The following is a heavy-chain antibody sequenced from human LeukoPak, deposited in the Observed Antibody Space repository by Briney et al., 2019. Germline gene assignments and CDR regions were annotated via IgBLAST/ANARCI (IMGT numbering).Heavy chain of an antibody. CDR1: GGSISNYF. J-gene: IGHJ2*01. V-gene: IGHV4-59*01. CDR2: IYYSGST. CDR3: ARDRANWYFDL. Sequence: PSETLSLTCTVSGGSISNYFWSWIQQPPGKGLEWIGYIYYSGSTNYNPSLKSRVTISVDTSKNQFSLNLSSVTAADTAVYYCARDRANWYFDLWGRGTLVTVSS.